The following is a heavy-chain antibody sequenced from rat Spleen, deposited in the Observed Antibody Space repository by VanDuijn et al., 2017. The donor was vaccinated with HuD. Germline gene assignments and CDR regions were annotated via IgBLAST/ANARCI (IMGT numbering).Heavy chain of an antibody. D-gene: IGHD1-12*02. Sequence: EVQLVESGGGLVQPGRSLKISCVASGFTFNNYWMTWNRQTPGRGLEWVASISYDGGSTYYRDSVKGRFTISRDNAKSSLYLQMDSLRSEDTATYYCTTWGLDGTYYYDYFDYWGQGVMVTVSS. J-gene: IGHJ2*01. V-gene: IGHV5-31*01. CDR2: ISYDGGST. CDR1: GFTFNNYW. CDR3: TTWGLDGTYYYDYFDY.